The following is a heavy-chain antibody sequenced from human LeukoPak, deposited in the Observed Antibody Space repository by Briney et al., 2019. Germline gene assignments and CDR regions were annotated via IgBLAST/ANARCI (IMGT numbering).Heavy chain of an antibody. CDR1: GGSFSGYY. D-gene: IGHD3-10*01. CDR3: ASQPGSDTFDY. Sequence: SETLSLTCAVYGGSFSGYYWSWIRQPPGKGLEWTGEINHSGSTNYNPSLKSRVTISVDTSKNQFSLKLSSVAAADTAVYYCASQPGSDTFDYWGQGTLVTVSS. J-gene: IGHJ4*02. V-gene: IGHV4-34*01. CDR2: INHSGST.